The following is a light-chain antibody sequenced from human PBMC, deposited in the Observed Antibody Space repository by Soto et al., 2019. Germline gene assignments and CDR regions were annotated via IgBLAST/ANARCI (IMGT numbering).Light chain of an antibody. J-gene: IGLJ3*02. Sequence: QSALTQPASVSGSPRQSVTISCTGTSSDVGAYNYVSWHQQHPGKAPKLMIYGVSNRPSGVSNRFSGSKSGNTASLTISGLQAEDEADYYCSSYTRSSTWVFGGGTTLTVL. CDR3: SSYTRSSTWV. CDR2: GVS. CDR1: SSDVGAYNY. V-gene: IGLV2-14*01.